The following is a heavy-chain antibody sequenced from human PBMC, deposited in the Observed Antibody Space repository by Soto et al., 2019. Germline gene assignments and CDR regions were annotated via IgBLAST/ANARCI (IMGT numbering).Heavy chain of an antibody. V-gene: IGHV3-11*06. D-gene: IGHD3-10*01. CDR2: ISSSSSYT. CDR3: ARRLYGSGSYRFDY. CDR1: GFTFSDYY. Sequence: GGSLRLSCAASGFTFSDYYMSWIRQAPGKGLEWVSYISSSSSYTNYADSVKGRFTISRDNAKNSLYLQMNSLRAEDTAVYYCARRLYGSGSYRFDYWGQGTLVTVYS. J-gene: IGHJ4*02.